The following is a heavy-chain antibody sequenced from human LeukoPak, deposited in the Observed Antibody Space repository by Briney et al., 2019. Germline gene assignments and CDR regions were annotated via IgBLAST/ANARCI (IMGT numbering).Heavy chain of an antibody. J-gene: IGHJ4*02. D-gene: IGHD4/OR15-4a*01. Sequence: GGSLRLSCEVSGFPFSSHAMSWVRQAPGRGSEWVSGISISADMTYYADSVQGRFIISRDNSKNTVYLQMDSLRVEDTAVYYCANEEVPNDYWGQGTLVTVSS. CDR1: GFPFSSHA. V-gene: IGHV3-23*01. CDR3: ANEEVPNDY. CDR2: ISISADMT.